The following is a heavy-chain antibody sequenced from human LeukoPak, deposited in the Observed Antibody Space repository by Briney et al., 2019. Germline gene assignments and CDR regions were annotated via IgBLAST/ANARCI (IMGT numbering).Heavy chain of an antibody. D-gene: IGHD3-10*01. CDR3: ASALSGGITIDPHDAFDI. J-gene: IGHJ3*02. CDR1: GGSISSSSHY. Sequence: PSETLSLTCTVSGGSISSSSHYWGWIRQAPGKGLEWVSAISGSGGSTYYADSVKGRFTISRDNSKNTLYLQMDSLRAEDTAVYYCASALSGGITIDPHDAFDIWGQGTMVTVSS. V-gene: IGHV3-23*01. CDR2: ISGSGGST.